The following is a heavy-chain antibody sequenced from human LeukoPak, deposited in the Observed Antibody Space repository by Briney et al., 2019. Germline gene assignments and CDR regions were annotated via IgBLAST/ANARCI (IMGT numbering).Heavy chain of an antibody. CDR3: AILTRVFDY. Sequence: PSETLSLTCAVYGGSFSGYYWSWIRQPPGMGLEWIGEINHSGSTNYNPSLKSRVTISVDTSKNQFSLKLSSVTAADTAVCYCAILTRVFDYWGQGTLVTVSS. D-gene: IGHD1-14*01. J-gene: IGHJ4*02. CDR2: INHSGST. CDR1: GGSFSGYY. V-gene: IGHV4-34*01.